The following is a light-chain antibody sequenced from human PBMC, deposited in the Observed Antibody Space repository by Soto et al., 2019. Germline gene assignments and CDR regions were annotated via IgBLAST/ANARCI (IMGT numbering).Light chain of an antibody. V-gene: IGKV1D-13*01. J-gene: IGKJ5*01. CDR2: DAS. CDR3: QQFNNYPRT. Sequence: AIQLTQSPSSLSASVGDRVTITCRASQGLSSALAWYQQKPGKAPKLLIYDASSLESGVPSRFSGSGSGTDFTLSISSLQPEDCANSYCQQFNNYPRTFGQGTRLEIK. CDR1: QGLSSA.